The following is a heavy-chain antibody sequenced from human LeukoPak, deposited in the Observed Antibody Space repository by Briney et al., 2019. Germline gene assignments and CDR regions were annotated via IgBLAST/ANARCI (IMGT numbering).Heavy chain of an antibody. CDR2: IFGSGGSA. CDR1: GFTFGSYA. D-gene: IGHD6-19*01. CDR3: GKTTTGYSSGQKPAWPVDY. J-gene: IGHJ4*02. Sequence: PGGSLRLSCEASGFTFGSYAMYWVRQAPGKGLEWVAGIFGSGGSAHYADSAKGRFTISRDNSKNTVYLQINGLRAEDTAVYYCGKTTTGYSSGQKPAWPVDYWGQGTLVTVS. V-gene: IGHV3-23*01.